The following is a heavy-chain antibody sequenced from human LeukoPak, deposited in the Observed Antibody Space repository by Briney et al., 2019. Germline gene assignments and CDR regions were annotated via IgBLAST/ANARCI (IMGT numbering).Heavy chain of an antibody. Sequence: ASVKVSCKASGYTFTGYYMHWVRQAPGQGLEWMGWINPNSGGTNYAQKFQGRITMTRDTSISTAYMELSRLRSDDTAVYYCARGPSLFYGDLSLRDFDYWGQGTLVTVSS. CDR2: INPNSGGT. V-gene: IGHV1-2*02. D-gene: IGHD4-17*01. CDR3: ARGPSLFYGDLSLRDFDY. CDR1: GYTFTGYY. J-gene: IGHJ4*02.